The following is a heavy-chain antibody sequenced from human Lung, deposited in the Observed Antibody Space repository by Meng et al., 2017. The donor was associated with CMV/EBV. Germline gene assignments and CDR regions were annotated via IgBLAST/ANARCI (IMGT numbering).Heavy chain of an antibody. V-gene: IGHV7-4-1*01. CDR2: ININTGNP. D-gene: IGHD6-19*01. CDR1: GYTFTSSS. Sequence: QVQLVQSGSELKKPGDSVNVSCHAAGYTFTSSSMNWVRHAPGQGLEGMGWININTGNPTYAQGFTGRFVFSLDTSVSTAYLQIDSLKADDTAVYYCARGNGWRFDYWGQGTLVTVSS. CDR3: ARGNGWRFDY. J-gene: IGHJ4*02.